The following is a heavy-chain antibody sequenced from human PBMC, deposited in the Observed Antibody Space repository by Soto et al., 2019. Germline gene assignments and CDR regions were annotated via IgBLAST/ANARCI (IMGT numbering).Heavy chain of an antibody. CDR3: ARGRGTTVTTLYYGMDV. V-gene: IGHV1-2*02. J-gene: IGHJ6*02. CDR2: INPNSGGT. CDR1: GYTFTGYY. D-gene: IGHD4-4*01. Sequence: ASVKVSCKASGYTFTGYYMHWVRQAPGQELEWMGWINPNSGGTNYAQKFQGRVTMTRDTSISTAYMELSRLRSDDTAVYYCARGRGTTVTTLYYGMDVWGQGTTVTVSS.